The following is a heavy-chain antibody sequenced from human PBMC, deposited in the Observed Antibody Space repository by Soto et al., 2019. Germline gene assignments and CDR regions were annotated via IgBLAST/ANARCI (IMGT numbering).Heavy chain of an antibody. V-gene: IGHV4-30-2*01. CDR3: ARGGYSSNYHYYYGMDV. D-gene: IGHD5-18*01. CDR1: GGSISSGGYS. J-gene: IGHJ6*02. Sequence: QLQLQESGSGLVKPSQTLSLTCAVSGGSISSGGYSWSWIRQPPGKGLEWIGYIFHSGSTYYNPSLKVRVTITVDRSKDQFSRKLSSVAAADTAVYYCARGGYSSNYHYYYGMDVWGQGSTVTVSS. CDR2: IFHSGST.